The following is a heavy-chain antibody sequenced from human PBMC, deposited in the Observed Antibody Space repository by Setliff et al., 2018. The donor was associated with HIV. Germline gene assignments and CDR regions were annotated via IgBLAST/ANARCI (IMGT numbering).Heavy chain of an antibody. CDR3: ARGSNPTGNYDFYFLDV. Sequence: ASVKVSCKASGGTFRTYAISWVRQAPGQGLEWMGGIIPMLRVAKYAQNLQDRVTITADKSTGTAYMELSGLRSEGTAVYYCARGSNPTGNYDFYFLDVWGKGTTVTV. V-gene: IGHV1-69*10. J-gene: IGHJ6*03. D-gene: IGHD1-1*01. CDR2: IIPMLRVA. CDR1: GGTFRTYA.